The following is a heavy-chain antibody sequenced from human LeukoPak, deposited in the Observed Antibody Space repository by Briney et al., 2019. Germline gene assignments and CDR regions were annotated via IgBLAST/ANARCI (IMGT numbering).Heavy chain of an antibody. J-gene: IGHJ5*02. Sequence: GASVKVSCKASGYTFTSYGISWVRQAPGQGLEWMGWISAYNGNTNYAQKLQGRVTMTTDTSTSTAYMELRSLRSDDTAVYYCARLVGMVRGVIIANWFDPWGQGTLVTVSS. CDR1: GYTFTSYG. CDR2: ISAYNGNT. D-gene: IGHD3-10*01. CDR3: ARLVGMVRGVIIANWFDP. V-gene: IGHV1-18*01.